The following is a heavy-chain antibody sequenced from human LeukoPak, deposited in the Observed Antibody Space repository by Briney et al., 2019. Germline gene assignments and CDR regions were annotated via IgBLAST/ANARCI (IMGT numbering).Heavy chain of an antibody. D-gene: IGHD3-10*01. V-gene: IGHV1-69*01. CDR1: GGTFSSYA. Sequence: GSSVKVSCKDSGGTFSSYAISWVRQAPGQRLEWRGGIIPIFGTANYAQKSQGSVTITADESTSTAYMELCSLRTEDTAVYYCARYGITMVRGVMSYYYYMDVWGKGTTVTVSS. J-gene: IGHJ6*03. CDR2: IIPIFGTA. CDR3: ARYGITMVRGVMSYYYYMDV.